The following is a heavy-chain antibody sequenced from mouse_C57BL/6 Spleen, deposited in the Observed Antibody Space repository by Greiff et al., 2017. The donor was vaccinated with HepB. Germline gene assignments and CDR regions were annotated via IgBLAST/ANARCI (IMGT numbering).Heavy chain of an antibody. CDR3: ARDQTTVVANWYFDV. V-gene: IGHV3-6*01. Sequence: ESGPGLVKPSQSLSLTCSVTGYSITSGYYWNWIRQFPGNKLEWMGYISYDGSNNYNPSLKNRISITRDTSKNQFFLKLNSVTTEDTATYYCARDQTTVVANWYFDVWGTGTTVTVSS. CDR2: ISYDGSN. CDR1: GYSITSGYY. D-gene: IGHD1-1*01. J-gene: IGHJ1*03.